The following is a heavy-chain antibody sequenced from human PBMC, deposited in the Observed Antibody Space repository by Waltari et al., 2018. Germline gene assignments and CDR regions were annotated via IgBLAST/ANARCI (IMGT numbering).Heavy chain of an antibody. D-gene: IGHD1-1*01. J-gene: IGHJ3*01. CDR1: GFTFSDYG. CDR3: AKVGVGLTTWYPFDV. Sequence: QVHLVESGGGVVQPGGSLRLSCAASGFTFSDYGMHGVRQAPGKCVEWVAFIRYDASDIYYRDSVKGRFTISRDNSKNTLFLQMSSLRPDDTAVYYCAKVGVGLTTWYPFDVWGQGTMVTVSS. V-gene: IGHV3-30*02. CDR2: IRYDASDI.